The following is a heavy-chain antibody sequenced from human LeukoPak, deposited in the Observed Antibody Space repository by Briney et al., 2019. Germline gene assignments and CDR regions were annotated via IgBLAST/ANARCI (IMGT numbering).Heavy chain of an antibody. D-gene: IGHD3-16*01. Sequence: SETLSLTRTVSGGSISSYYWSWIRQPPGKGLEWIGYIYYSGSTNYNPSLKSRVTISVDTSKNQFSLKLSSVTAADTAVYYCARSPGGSYYYYYMDVWGKGTTVTVSS. CDR3: ARSPGGSYYYYYMDV. CDR2: IYYSGST. J-gene: IGHJ6*03. CDR1: GGSISSYY. V-gene: IGHV4-59*01.